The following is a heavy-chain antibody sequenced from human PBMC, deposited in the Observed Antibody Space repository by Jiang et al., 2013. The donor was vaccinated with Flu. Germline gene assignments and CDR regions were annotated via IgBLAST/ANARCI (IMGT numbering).Heavy chain of an antibody. Sequence: QLLESGGGVVRPGRSQRVSCQASGFSFNNYAMHWVRQAPGKGLEWVAVVSDDGLNTYYADSVRGRFTISRDKSKNTLYLEMSGLRPDDTAVYFCARAALKRYLYDNTGHSGDAFDLWGQGTTVTVSS. V-gene: IGHV3-30*03. CDR2: VSDDGLNT. D-gene: IGHD3-9*01. CDR1: GFSFNNYA. CDR3: ARAALKRYLYDNTGHSGDAFDL. J-gene: IGHJ3*01.